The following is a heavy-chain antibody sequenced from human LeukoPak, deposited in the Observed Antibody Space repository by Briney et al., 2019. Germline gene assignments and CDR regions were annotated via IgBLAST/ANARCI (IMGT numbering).Heavy chain of an antibody. V-gene: IGHV4-39*01. D-gene: IGHD2-2*02. Sequence: SETLSLTCTVSGASIYTSSSYWGWIRQPPGRGLEWIASVYYTGSTYYSPSLKSRATISVDTSKNQFSLELNSVTAADTAVYYCTTSRTNDCSSPSCYTDYWGQGTLVTVSS. CDR1: GASIYTSSSY. CDR2: VYYTGST. J-gene: IGHJ4*02. CDR3: TTSRTNDCSSPSCYTDY.